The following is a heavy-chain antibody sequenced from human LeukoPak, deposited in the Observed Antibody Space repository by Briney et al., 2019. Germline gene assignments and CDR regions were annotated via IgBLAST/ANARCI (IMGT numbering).Heavy chain of an antibody. D-gene: IGHD1-26*01. J-gene: IGHJ4*02. CDR1: GGSISSYY. V-gene: IGHV4-59*01. Sequence: SETLSLTCTVSGGSISSYYWSWIRQPPGKGLEWIGYIYYSGSTNYNPSLKSRVTISVDTSKNQFSLKLSSVTAADTAVYYCARGRYSGSSPYFDYWGQGTLVTVSS. CDR2: IYYSGST. CDR3: ARGRYSGSSPYFDY.